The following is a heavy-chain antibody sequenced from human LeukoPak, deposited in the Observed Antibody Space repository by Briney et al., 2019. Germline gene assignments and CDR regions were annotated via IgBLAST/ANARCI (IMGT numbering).Heavy chain of an antibody. CDR2: IYYSGST. CDR1: GGSISSGGYY. D-gene: IGHD6-19*01. CDR3: ARGYSCGWSWDY. J-gene: IGHJ4*02. V-gene: IGHV4-31*03. Sequence: SETLSLTCTVSGGSISSGGYYWSWIRQHPGKGLEWIGYIYYSGSTYYNPPLKSRVTISVDTSKNQFSLKLSSVTAADTAVYYCARGYSCGWSWDYWGQGTLVTVSS.